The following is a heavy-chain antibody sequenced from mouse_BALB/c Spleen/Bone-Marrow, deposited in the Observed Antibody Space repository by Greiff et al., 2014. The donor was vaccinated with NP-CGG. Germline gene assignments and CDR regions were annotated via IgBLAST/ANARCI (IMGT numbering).Heavy chain of an antibody. CDR2: INPSSGYT. CDR3: VRENYDYDGDAMDY. Sequence: VKLMESAAELARPGASVKMSCKTSGYTFTYYTMHWVKQRLGQGLEWIGYINPSSGYTDYNQKFKDKTTLTTDKSSSTAYLQLSSLTSEDSAVYYCVRENYDYDGDAMDYWGQGTSVTVSS. J-gene: IGHJ4*01. V-gene: IGHV1-4*02. CDR1: GYTFTYYT. D-gene: IGHD2-4*01.